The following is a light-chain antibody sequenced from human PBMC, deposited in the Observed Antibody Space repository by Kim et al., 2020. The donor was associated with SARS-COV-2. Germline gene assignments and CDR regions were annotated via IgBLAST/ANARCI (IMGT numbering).Light chain of an antibody. CDR2: GAS. V-gene: IGKV3-15*01. Sequence: EIILTQSPATLSVSPGESATLYCRTSQTINTALAWYQQRPGQAPRLLIYGASTRAPGLSARFSGSGSGTDFTLTISSLQSEDFAVYYCQHYSTWYWTFGQGTKVDIK. J-gene: IGKJ1*01. CDR1: QTINTA. CDR3: QHYSTWYWT.